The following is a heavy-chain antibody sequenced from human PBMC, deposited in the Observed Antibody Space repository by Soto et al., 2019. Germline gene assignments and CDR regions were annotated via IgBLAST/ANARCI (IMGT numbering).Heavy chain of an antibody. J-gene: IGHJ4*02. CDR1: GFTFSGDW. CDR2: IGHDGSRT. Sequence: EVQLVESGGALVQPGGSLRLSCAASGFTFSGDWMHWIRQPPGKGLVWVSCIGHDGSRTRYADSMKGRFTISRDNAKNELYLQMTSLRAEDTAVYYCVRENRVSNMGPRAWGRGTLVIVSS. V-gene: IGHV3-74*01. CDR3: VRENRVSNMGPRA. D-gene: IGHD2-8*01.